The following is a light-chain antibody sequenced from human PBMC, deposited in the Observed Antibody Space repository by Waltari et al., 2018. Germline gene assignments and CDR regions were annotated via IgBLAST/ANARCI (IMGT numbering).Light chain of an antibody. Sequence: QSALTQPASVSGSPGQSITISCTGTSSDGGCYDFVSWYQQHPGKAPELIIYEVSNRPSGFPHRLFGSKSGSTASLTISGLQAEDEADYDCSTYTSGSIVVFGTGTKVPVL. CDR3: STYTSGSIVV. CDR2: EVS. J-gene: IGLJ1*01. CDR1: SSDGGCYDF. V-gene: IGLV2-14*01.